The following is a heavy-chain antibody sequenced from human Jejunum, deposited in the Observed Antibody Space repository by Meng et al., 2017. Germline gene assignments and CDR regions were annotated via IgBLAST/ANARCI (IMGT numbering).Heavy chain of an antibody. Sequence: GESLKISCAASGFTFSNNEINWVRQAPGKGLEWISYISSGHIMEYAGSVKGRFTISRDNTKNSLFLQMNNLRVEDTAVYYCARMHIAARRAYFDYWGQGTLVTVSS. J-gene: IGHJ4*02. CDR1: GFTFSNNE. CDR2: ISSGHIM. CDR3: ARMHIAARRAYFDY. V-gene: IGHV3-48*03. D-gene: IGHD6-6*01.